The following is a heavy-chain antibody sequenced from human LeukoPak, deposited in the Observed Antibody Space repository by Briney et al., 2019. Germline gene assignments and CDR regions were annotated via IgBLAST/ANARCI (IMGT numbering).Heavy chain of an antibody. CDR3: AKDSSKGRGLYYFDY. V-gene: IGHV3-23*01. J-gene: IGHJ4*02. D-gene: IGHD4-11*01. Sequence: GGSLRLSCAASGFTFSSYGMSWVRQAPGKGLEWVSAIGGRDGSTYYADSVKGRFTISRDNSKNTLYVQMNSLRAEDTAVYYCAKDSSKGRGLYYFDYWGQGTLVTVSS. CDR1: GFTFSSYG. CDR2: IGGRDGST.